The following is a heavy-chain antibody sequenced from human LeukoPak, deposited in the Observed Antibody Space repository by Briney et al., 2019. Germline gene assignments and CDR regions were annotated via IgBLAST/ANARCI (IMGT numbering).Heavy chain of an antibody. CDR3: ARDFIEWEFNAFDI. J-gene: IGHJ3*02. D-gene: IGHD1-26*01. CDR1: GGSISSGSYY. V-gene: IGHV4-61*02. Sequence: SETLSLTCTVSGGSISSGSYYWSWIRQPAGTGLEWIGRIYTSGSTNYNPSLKSRVTISVDTSKNQFSLKLSSVTAADTAVYYCARDFIEWEFNAFDIWGQGTMVTVSS. CDR2: IYTSGST.